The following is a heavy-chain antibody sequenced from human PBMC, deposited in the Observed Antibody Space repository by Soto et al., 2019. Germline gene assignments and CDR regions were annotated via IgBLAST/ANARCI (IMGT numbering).Heavy chain of an antibody. J-gene: IGHJ6*02. V-gene: IGHV3-23*01. CDR1: GFTFSSYA. CDR2: ISGSGDST. Sequence: GGSLRLSCVASGFTFSSYAMSWVRQAPGKGLEWVSGISGSGDSTYYADSVKGRFTTSRDDSKNTLYLQMNSLKTEDTAVYYCTTLGHYYDSSPLDVWGQGTTVTVSS. CDR3: TTLGHYYDSSPLDV. D-gene: IGHD3-22*01.